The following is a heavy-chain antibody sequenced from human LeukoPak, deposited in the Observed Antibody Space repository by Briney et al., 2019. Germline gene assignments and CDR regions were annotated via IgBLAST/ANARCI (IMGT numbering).Heavy chain of an antibody. V-gene: IGHV3-21*01. CDR3: ARDQSGYLGFDAFDI. D-gene: IGHD3-22*01. CDR1: GFTFSSYS. Sequence: GGSLRLSCAASGFTFSSYSMNWVRQAPGKGLEWVSSISSSSSYIYYADSVKGRFTISRDNAKNSLYLQMNSLRAEDTAVYYCARDQSGYLGFDAFDIWGQGTMVTVSS. J-gene: IGHJ3*02. CDR2: ISSSSSYI.